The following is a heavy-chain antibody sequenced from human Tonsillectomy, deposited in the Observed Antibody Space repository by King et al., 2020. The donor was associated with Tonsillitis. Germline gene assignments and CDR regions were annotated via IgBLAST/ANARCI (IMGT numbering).Heavy chain of an antibody. CDR3: ARDGRSGGGAFDI. V-gene: IGHV4-31*03. CDR2: IYYSGST. CDR1: GGSISSGGYY. J-gene: IGHJ3*02. Sequence: QLQESGPGLVKPSQTLSLTCTVSGGSISSGGYYWSWIRQHPGKGLEWIGYIYYSGSTYYNPSLKSRVTISVDTSKNQFSLKLSSVTAADTAVYYCARDGRSGGGAFDIWGQGTMVTVSS. D-gene: IGHD6-19*01.